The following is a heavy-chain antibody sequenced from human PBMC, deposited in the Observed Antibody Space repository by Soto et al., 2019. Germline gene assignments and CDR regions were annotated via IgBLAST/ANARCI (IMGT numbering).Heavy chain of an antibody. D-gene: IGHD3-9*01. CDR1: GYTFTSYG. V-gene: IGHV1-18*01. J-gene: IGHJ4*02. CDR3: ARDPRLRYFDWSNGEDYFDY. Sequence: QVQLVQSGAEVKKPGASVKVSCKASGYTFTSYGISWVRQAPGQGLEWMGWISAYNGNTNYAQKLQGRVTMTTDTSTSTAYMELRSLRSDDTAVYYCARDPRLRYFDWSNGEDYFDYWGQGTLVTVSS. CDR2: ISAYNGNT.